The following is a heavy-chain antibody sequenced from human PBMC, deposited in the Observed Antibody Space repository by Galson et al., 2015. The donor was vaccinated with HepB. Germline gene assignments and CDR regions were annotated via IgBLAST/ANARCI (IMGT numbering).Heavy chain of an antibody. Sequence: ETLSLTCTVSGGSISSYYWSWIRQPPGKGLEWIGYIYYSGSTNYNPSLKSRVTISVDTSKNQFSLKLSSVTAADTAVYYCASTSKGYCSGGSCFYWYFDLWGRGTLVTVSS. CDR2: IYYSGST. V-gene: IGHV4-59*01. D-gene: IGHD2-15*01. CDR3: ASTSKGYCSGGSCFYWYFDL. J-gene: IGHJ2*01. CDR1: GGSISSYY.